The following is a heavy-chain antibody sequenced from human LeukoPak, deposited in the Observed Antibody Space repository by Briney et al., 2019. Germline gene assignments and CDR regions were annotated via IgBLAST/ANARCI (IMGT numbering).Heavy chain of an antibody. D-gene: IGHD3-16*01. CDR1: GLSFSGFW. V-gene: IGHV3-7*01. J-gene: IGHJ4*02. CDR2: ISQGGSNR. CDR3: SKYVNWALDS. Sequence: GGSLRLSCVASGLSFSGFWMSWVRHAPGKGLEWVGHISQGGSNRGYVATVEGRFHISRDNPKYSLCLQLYSLRAQAPVVFIGSKYVNWALDSWGQRTLVTVSS.